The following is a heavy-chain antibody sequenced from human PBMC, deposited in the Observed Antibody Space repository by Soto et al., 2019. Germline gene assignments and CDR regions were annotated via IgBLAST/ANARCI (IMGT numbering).Heavy chain of an antibody. CDR1: GGSISSGGYY. J-gene: IGHJ6*02. V-gene: IGHV4-31*03. D-gene: IGHD2-2*01. CDR2: IYYSGST. CDR3: ARDLGGYCISTSCKSGYYYYGMDV. Sequence: SETLSLTCTVSGGSISSGGYYWSWIRQHPGKGLEWIGYIYYSGSTYYNPSLKSRVTISVDTSKNQFSLKLSSVTAADTAVYYCARDLGGYCISTSCKSGYYYYGMDVWGQGTTVTVSS.